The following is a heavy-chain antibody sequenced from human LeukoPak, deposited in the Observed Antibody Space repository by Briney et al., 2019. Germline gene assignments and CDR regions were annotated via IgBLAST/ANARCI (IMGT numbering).Heavy chain of an antibody. J-gene: IGHJ2*01. CDR1: GGSFSGYY. Sequence: PETLSLTCAVYGGSFSGYYWSWIRQPPGKGLEWIGEINHSGSTNYNPSLKSRVTISVDTSKNQFSLKLSSVTAADTAVYYCARDPGSDYDILTGYTTHWYFDLWGRGTLVTVSS. V-gene: IGHV4-34*01. D-gene: IGHD3-9*01. CDR3: ARDPGSDYDILTGYTTHWYFDL. CDR2: INHSGST.